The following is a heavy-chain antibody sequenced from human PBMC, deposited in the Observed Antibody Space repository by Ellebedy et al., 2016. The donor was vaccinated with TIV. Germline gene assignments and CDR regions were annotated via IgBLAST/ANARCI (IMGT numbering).Heavy chain of an antibody. V-gene: IGHV3-30*18. J-gene: IGHJ3*02. D-gene: IGHD6-19*01. Sequence: GESLKISCVASRIAFDLYGMHWVRQAPGRGLEWVAVILFDGGNQYYADSVQGRFTISRDNSKNTLFLQMTSLRPEDTAVYFCAKDRSKEVQWLDDPFDIWGRGTMVTVSS. CDR3: AKDRSKEVQWLDDPFDI. CDR2: ILFDGGNQ. CDR1: RIAFDLYG.